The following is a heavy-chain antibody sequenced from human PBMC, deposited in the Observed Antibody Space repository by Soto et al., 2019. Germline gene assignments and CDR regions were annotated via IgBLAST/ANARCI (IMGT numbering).Heavy chain of an antibody. D-gene: IGHD3-22*01. CDR3: ARLTTYYYDTSGYGMDA. V-gene: IGHV5-51*01. Sequence: PGESLKISCEGFGYTFTIHWIAWVRQTPGKGLEWMGIIYPSDSDTRYSPSFEGQVTISADKSISTAYLQWSSLKASDSAKYYCARLTTYYYDTSGYGMDAWGQGTTVTVSS. J-gene: IGHJ6*02. CDR2: IYPSDSDT. CDR1: GYTFTIHW.